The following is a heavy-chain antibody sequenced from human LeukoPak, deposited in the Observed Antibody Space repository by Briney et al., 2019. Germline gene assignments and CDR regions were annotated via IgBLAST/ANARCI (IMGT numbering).Heavy chain of an antibody. CDR3: GRLNLPAVSGAFDY. V-gene: IGHV4-4*07. Sequence: PSDPLSLTCTVSGGSISTYYWSWIRQPAGKGLEWIGRIHSSGTTHYNPSLRSRVTLSIDTSKNQFSLKLSSVTAADTAVYYCGRLNLPAVSGAFDYWGQGTLVTVSS. J-gene: IGHJ4*02. CDR2: IHSSGTT. CDR1: GGSISTYY. D-gene: IGHD2-2*01.